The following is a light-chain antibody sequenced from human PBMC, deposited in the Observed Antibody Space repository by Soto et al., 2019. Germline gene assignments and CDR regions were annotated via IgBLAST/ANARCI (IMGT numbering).Light chain of an antibody. V-gene: IGLV2-8*01. Sequence: QSALTQPLSASGSPGQSVTISCTGTSSDVGGYNYVSWYQQHPGKAPKLMIYEVSKRPSGVPDRFSGSKSGNTASLTVSGLQAEGEADYYCSSYAGSNNYVFGTGTKVTVL. J-gene: IGLJ1*01. CDR2: EVS. CDR1: SSDVGGYNY. CDR3: SSYAGSNNYV.